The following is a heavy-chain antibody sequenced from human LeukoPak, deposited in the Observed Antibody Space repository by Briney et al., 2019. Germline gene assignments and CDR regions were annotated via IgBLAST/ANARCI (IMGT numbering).Heavy chain of an antibody. Sequence: ASVKVSCKASGYSFNSYGLYWVRQAPGQGLEWMGWISPYNGNTNYAQNLQGRVTMTTDTSTSTAYMELRSLRSDDTAVYYCAGVDNGGFTWSLYYFDYWGQGTLVTVSS. V-gene: IGHV1-18*01. CDR2: ISPYNGNT. J-gene: IGHJ4*02. D-gene: IGHD1-14*01. CDR1: GYSFNSYG. CDR3: AGVDNGGFTWSLYYFDY.